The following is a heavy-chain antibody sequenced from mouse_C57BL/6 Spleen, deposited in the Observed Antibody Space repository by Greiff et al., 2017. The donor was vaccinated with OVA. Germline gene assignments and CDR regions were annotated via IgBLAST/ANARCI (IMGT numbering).Heavy chain of an antibody. V-gene: IGHV1-81*01. CDR3: ARPPYYDYDFAY. CDR2: IYPRSGNT. D-gene: IGHD2-4*01. Sequence: QVQLKESGAELARPGASVKLSCKASGYTFTSYGISWVKQRTGQGLEWIGEIYPRSGNTYYNEKFKGKATLTADKSSSTAYMELRSLTSEDSAVYFCARPPYYDYDFAYWGQGTLVTVSA. CDR1: GYTFTSYG. J-gene: IGHJ3*01.